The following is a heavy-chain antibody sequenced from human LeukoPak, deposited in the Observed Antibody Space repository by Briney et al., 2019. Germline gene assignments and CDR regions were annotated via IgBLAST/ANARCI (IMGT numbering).Heavy chain of an antibody. CDR3: AGRWLPHAEYFQH. Sequence: GASVKVSCKASGGTFSSYAISWVRQAPGQGLEWMGGIIPIFGTANYAQKFQGRVTITADGSTSTAYMELSSLRSEDTAVYYCAGRWLPHAEYFQHWGQGTLVTVSS. D-gene: IGHD5-24*01. J-gene: IGHJ1*01. CDR1: GGTFSSYA. V-gene: IGHV1-69*13. CDR2: IIPIFGTA.